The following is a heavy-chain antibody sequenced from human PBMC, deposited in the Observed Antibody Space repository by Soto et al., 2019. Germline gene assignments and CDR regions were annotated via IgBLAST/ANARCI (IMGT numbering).Heavy chain of an antibody. CDR1: GGSFSGYY. Sequence: SETLSLTCAVYGGSFSGYYWSWIRQPPGKGLEWIGEINHSGSTNYNPSLKSRVTISVDTSKNQFSLKLSSVTAADTAVYYCARRGQLVPSLNDYWGQGTLVTVSS. V-gene: IGHV4-34*01. CDR2: INHSGST. CDR3: ARRGQLVPSLNDY. D-gene: IGHD6-6*01. J-gene: IGHJ4*02.